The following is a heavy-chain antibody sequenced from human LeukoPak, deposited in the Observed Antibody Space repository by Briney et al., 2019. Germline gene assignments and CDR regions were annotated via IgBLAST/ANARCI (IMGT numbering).Heavy chain of an antibody. V-gene: IGHV1-69*04. D-gene: IGHD5-18*01. CDR2: IIPIFGIA. Sequence: SVKVSCKASGGTFSSCAISWVRQAPGQGLEWMGRIIPIFGIANYAQKFQGRVTITADKSTSTAYMELSSLRSEDTAVYYCASTSRGYSYGGDAFDIWGQGTIVTVSS. J-gene: IGHJ3*02. CDR3: ASTSRGYSYGGDAFDI. CDR1: GGTFSSCA.